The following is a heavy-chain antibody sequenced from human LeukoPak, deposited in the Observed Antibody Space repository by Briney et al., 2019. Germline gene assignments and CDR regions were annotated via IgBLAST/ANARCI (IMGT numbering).Heavy chain of an antibody. CDR1: GFTFSSYA. Sequence: AGGSLRLSCAASGFTFSSYAMSWVRQAPGKGLEWVSAISGSGGSTYYTDSVKGRFTISRDNSKNTLYLQMNSLRAEDTAVYYCAKYSGAALDIVVARPFDYWGQGTLVTVSS. D-gene: IGHD5-12*01. CDR2: ISGSGGST. CDR3: AKYSGAALDIVVARPFDY. V-gene: IGHV3-23*01. J-gene: IGHJ4*02.